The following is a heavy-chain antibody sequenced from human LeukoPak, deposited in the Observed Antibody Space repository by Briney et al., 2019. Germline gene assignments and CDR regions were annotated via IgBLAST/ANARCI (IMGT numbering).Heavy chain of an antibody. CDR3: AKLGIAVAGTRYLQQ. CDR2: FYCSGSS. D-gene: IGHD6-19*01. CDR1: GGSISHYY. Sequence: SETLSLTCTVSGGSISHYYWRWLRQPPGKGLEWIGYFYCSGSSNYSPSLKRRVTILVDTSKNQFSLKLSSVTAADTAVYYCAKLGIAVAGTRYLQQWGPGTLVTVSS. J-gene: IGHJ1*01. V-gene: IGHV4-59*01.